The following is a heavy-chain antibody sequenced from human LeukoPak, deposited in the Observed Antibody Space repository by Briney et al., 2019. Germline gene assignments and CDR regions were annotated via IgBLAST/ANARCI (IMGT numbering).Heavy chain of an antibody. CDR2: INSGGSGT. J-gene: IGHJ4*02. CDR1: GFTFSSYA. V-gene: IGHV3-74*01. D-gene: IGHD7-27*01. Sequence: GGSLRLSCAASGFTFSSYAMHWVRQAPGKGLVWVSRINSGGSGTSYAASVEGRFTISRDNVKNTLYLQMDSLRAEDTAVYYCATSLGPLTEYWGQGTLVTVSS. CDR3: ATSLGPLTEY.